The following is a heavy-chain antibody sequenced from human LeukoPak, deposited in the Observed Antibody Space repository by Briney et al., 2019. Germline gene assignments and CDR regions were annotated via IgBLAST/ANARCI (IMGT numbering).Heavy chain of an antibody. Sequence: SVKVSCKASGGTFSSYAISWVRQAPGQGLEWMGRIIPILGIANYAQKFQGRVTITADKSTSTAYMELSSLRSEDTAMYYCARAQWELPGGAFDIWGQGTMVTVSS. CDR1: GGTFSSYA. CDR2: IIPILGIA. J-gene: IGHJ3*02. CDR3: ARAQWELPGGAFDI. V-gene: IGHV1-69*04. D-gene: IGHD1-26*01.